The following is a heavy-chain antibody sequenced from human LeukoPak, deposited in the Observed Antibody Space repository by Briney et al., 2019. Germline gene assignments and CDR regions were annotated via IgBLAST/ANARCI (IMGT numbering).Heavy chain of an antibody. Sequence: ETLSLTCAVYGGSFSGYYWSWIRQAPGKGLEWVSAISGSGGSTYYADSVKGRFTISRDNSKNTLYLQMNSLRAEDTAVYFCAKRYYQDSSGYLGSIDYWGQGTLGTVSS. D-gene: IGHD3-22*01. CDR1: GGSFSGYY. V-gene: IGHV3-23*01. J-gene: IGHJ4*02. CDR3: AKRYYQDSSGYLGSIDY. CDR2: ISGSGGST.